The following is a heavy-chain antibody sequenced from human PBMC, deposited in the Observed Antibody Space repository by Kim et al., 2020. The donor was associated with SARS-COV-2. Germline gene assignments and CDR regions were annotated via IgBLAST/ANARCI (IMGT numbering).Heavy chain of an antibody. CDR3: AKRPGSGYGMYV. D-gene: IGHD3-10*01. J-gene: IGHJ6*02. V-gene: IGHV1-8*01. Sequence: ASVKVSCKASGYSFRSYDINWVRQATGQGLEWMGWMNPNSGNTGNVQKLQGRVPMTRNTSIGTAYMELTSLKPEDTAVYYCAKRPGSGYGMYVRGQGTTV. CDR2: MNPNSGNT. CDR1: GYSFRSYD.